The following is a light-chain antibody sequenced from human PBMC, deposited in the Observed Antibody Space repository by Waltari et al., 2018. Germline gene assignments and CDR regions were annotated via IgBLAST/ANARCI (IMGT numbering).Light chain of an antibody. J-gene: IGKJ1*01. V-gene: IGKV3-20*01. CDR3: QHYLRLPVT. CDR1: QSVSRA. Sequence: EIVLTQSPGTLPLSPGERAPASPRASQSVSRALTWYQQKPGQAPRLLIHGASTRATGIPDRFSGSGSGTDFSLTISRLGPDDFAVYYCQHYLRLPVTFGQGTTV. CDR2: GAS.